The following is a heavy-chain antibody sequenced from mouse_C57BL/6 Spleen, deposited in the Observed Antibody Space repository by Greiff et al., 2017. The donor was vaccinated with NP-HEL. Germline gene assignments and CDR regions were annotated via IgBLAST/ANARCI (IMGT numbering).Heavy chain of an antibody. CDR2: IYPGDGDT. J-gene: IGHJ2*01. Sequence: QVQLQQSGPELVKPGASVKISCKASGYAFSSSWMNWVKQRPGKGLEWIGRIYPGDGDTNYNGKFKGKATLTADKSSSTAYMQLSSLTSEDSAVYFCARSWDGYYEGYWGQGTTLTVSS. CDR3: ARSWDGYYEGY. D-gene: IGHD2-3*01. V-gene: IGHV1-82*01. CDR1: GYAFSSSW.